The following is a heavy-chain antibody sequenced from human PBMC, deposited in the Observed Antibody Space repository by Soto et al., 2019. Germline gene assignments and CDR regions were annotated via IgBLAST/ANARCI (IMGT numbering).Heavy chain of an antibody. CDR1: GFTFSNYR. V-gene: IGHV3-74*01. CDR3: ARVYPGNYYY. J-gene: IGHJ4*02. CDR2: IAGDGSGI. Sequence: EVQLVESGGGLVQPGGSLRLSCAASGFTFSNYRMHWVRQAPGKGLVWVSRIAGDGSGITYADSVKGRFTIARDNAKNTLYLQMNSLRAEDTAVYYCARVYPGNYYYCGQGTLVTVSS. D-gene: IGHD3-10*01.